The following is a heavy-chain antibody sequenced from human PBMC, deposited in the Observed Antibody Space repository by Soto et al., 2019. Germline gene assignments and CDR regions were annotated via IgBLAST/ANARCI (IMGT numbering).Heavy chain of an antibody. J-gene: IGHJ4*02. CDR2: TSYDGNNE. D-gene: IGHD1-1*01. CDR1: GFTFSNYA. V-gene: IGHV3-30*18. CDR3: AKDKGVFNWATSYLEY. Sequence: PGGSLRLSCAASGFTFSNYAMHWVRQAPGKGLEWVALTSYDGNNEYYTDSVKGRFTISRDNSKNTLFLQMNSPRPEDTAVYYCAKDKGVFNWATSYLEYWGQGAPVTASS.